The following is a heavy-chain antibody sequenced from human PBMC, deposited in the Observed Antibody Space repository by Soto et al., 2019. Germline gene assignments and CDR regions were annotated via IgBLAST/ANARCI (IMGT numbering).Heavy chain of an antibody. D-gene: IGHD1-1*01. CDR1: GASISGFY. V-gene: IGHV4-4*07. CDR3: VRDGTKTLRDSFDP. Sequence: SETLSLTCTVSGASISGFYWSWIRKSAGRGLEWIGRIYATGTTDYNPSLKSRVMMSVDTSKKQFSLKLRSVTAADTAVYYCVRDGTKTLRDSFDPWGQGISVTVSS. CDR2: IYATGTT. J-gene: IGHJ5*02.